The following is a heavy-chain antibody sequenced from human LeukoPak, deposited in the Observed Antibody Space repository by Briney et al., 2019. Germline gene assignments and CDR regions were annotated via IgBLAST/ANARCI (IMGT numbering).Heavy chain of an antibody. D-gene: IGHD4-17*01. V-gene: IGHV4-39*01. Sequence: SETLSLTCTVSGGSVSSSSYYWGWVRQSPGKGLEWIGSMSYDGRTHNNPSLESRVTMSVDTSKNQFSLKLSSVTAADTAVYYCARHYGPWGQGTLVAVSS. CDR1: GGSVSSSSYY. CDR2: MSYDGRT. J-gene: IGHJ5*02. CDR3: ARHYGP.